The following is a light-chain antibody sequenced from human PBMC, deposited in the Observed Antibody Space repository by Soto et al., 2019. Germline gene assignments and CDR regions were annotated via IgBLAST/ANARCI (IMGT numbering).Light chain of an antibody. V-gene: IGKV3-20*01. CDR1: QSVTTR. CDR3: QQYGSSPSIT. CDR2: GAS. J-gene: IGKJ5*01. Sequence: IVLTQSPGTLSLSPGERVTLSCRASQSVTTRLAWYQHKPGQAPTLLMSGASNRASGVPVRFSGSGSGTDFTLTISRLEPEDFAVYYCQQYGSSPSITFGQGTRLEIK.